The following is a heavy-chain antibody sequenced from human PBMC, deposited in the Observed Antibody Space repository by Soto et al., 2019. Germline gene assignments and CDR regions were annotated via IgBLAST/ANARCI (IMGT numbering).Heavy chain of an antibody. CDR1: GYTFTSYA. Sequence: GASVKVSCKASGYTFTSYAMHWVRQAPGQRLEWMGWINAGNGNTKYSQKFQGRVTIIRDTSASTAYMELSSLRSEDTAVYYCARGGGVGFGDYTTGGMDVWGQGTTVTVSS. J-gene: IGHJ6*02. CDR3: ARGGGVGFGDYTTGGMDV. CDR2: INAGNGNT. V-gene: IGHV1-3*01. D-gene: IGHD2-8*02.